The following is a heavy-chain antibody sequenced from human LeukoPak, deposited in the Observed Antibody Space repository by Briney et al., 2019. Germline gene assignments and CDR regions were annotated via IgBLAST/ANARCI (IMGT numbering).Heavy chain of an antibody. J-gene: IGHJ3*02. CDR3: ARGPSQIPGSGAFDI. CDR2: INPNSGGT. Sequence: ASVKVSCKASGYTFTSYAMNWVRQAPGQGLEWMGWINPNSGGTNYAQKFQGRVTMTRDTSISTAYMELSRLRSDDTAVYYCARGPSQIPGSGAFDIWGQGTMVTVSS. CDR1: GYTFTSYA. D-gene: IGHD3-10*01. V-gene: IGHV1-2*02.